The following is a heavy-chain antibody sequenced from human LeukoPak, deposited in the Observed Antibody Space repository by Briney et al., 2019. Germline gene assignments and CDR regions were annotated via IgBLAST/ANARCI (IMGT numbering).Heavy chain of an antibody. J-gene: IGHJ4*02. CDR1: GYTFTDYY. D-gene: IGHD5-12*01. CDR3: ARAWLRMNPYFDY. V-gene: IGHV1-2*02. Sequence: ASMKVSCKASGYTFTDYYIHWIRQAPGQGLEWMGWINTNSSGINYAQNFQGRFTITRDTSNSTAYMELRRLRADDTAVYYCARAWLRMNPYFDYWGQGTLVTVSS. CDR2: INTNSSGI.